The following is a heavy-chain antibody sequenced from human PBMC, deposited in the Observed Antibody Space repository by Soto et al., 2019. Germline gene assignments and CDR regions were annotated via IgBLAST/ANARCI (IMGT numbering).Heavy chain of an antibody. J-gene: IGHJ6*02. Sequence: PSVKVSCKASGGTFSSYAISWVRQAPGQGLEWMGGIIPNFGSANYAQKFQGRVTITRDESTSTAYMELSSLRSDDTAVYYCARGGLDHYYYGMDVWGQGTTVTVSS. CDR1: GGTFSSYA. CDR3: ARGGLDHYYYGMDV. CDR2: IIPNFGSA. V-gene: IGHV1-69*05. D-gene: IGHD2-2*03.